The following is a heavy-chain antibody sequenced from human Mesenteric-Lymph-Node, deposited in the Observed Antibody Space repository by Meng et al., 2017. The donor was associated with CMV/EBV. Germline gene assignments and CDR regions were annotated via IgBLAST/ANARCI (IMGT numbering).Heavy chain of an antibody. J-gene: IGHJ4*02. CDR1: GYTFTSYD. CDR2: MNPNSGNT. V-gene: IGHV1-8*03. Sequence: ASVKVSCKASGYTFTSYDVNWVRQATGQGLEWMGWMNPNSGNTGYAQKFQGRVTITRNTSISTAYMELSSLRSEDTAVYYCARGTANLPTEFDDWGQGTMVTVSS. CDR3: ARGTANLPTEFDD. D-gene: IGHD5-18*01.